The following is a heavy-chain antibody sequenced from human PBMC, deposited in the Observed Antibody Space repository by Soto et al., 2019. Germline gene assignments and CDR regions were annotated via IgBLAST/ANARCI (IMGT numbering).Heavy chain of an antibody. CDR2: INHSGST. CDR1: GGSFSGYY. CDR3: ARASDDVLWSGYLVGWFDP. J-gene: IGHJ5*02. D-gene: IGHD3-3*01. Sequence: QVQLQQWGAGLLKPSETLSLTCAVYGGSFSGYYWSWIRQPPGKGLEWIGEINHSGSTNYNPSLKSRVTISVDTSKNQFSLKLSSVTAADTAVYYCARASDDVLWSGYLVGWFDPWGQGTLVTVSS. V-gene: IGHV4-34*01.